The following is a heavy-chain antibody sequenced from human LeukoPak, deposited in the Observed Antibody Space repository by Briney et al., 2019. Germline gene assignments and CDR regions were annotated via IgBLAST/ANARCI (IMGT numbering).Heavy chain of an antibody. CDR1: GFTFSGYA. D-gene: IGHD2-15*01. CDR3: AKVALGYCSGSSCYYFDY. J-gene: IGHJ4*02. CDR2: INVFGART. Sequence: PGGSLRLSCAASGFTFSGYAMSWVRQAPGKGLEWVSSINVFGARTYYAGSVKGRFTISRDNSKNTLYLQMNSLRAEDTALYYCAKVALGYCSGSSCYYFDYGGQGTLVTVSS. V-gene: IGHV3-23*01.